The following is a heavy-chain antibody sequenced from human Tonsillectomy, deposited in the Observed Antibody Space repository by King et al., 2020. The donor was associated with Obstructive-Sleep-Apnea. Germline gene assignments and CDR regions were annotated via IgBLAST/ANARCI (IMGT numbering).Heavy chain of an antibody. Sequence: VQLVESGGGLVQPGRSLRLSCAASGFTFDDYGMHWVRHAPGKGLEWVSGISWNSGSIGYADSVKGRFTISRDNAKNSLYLQMNSLRAEDTALYFCAKDRFRYYYYGMDVWGQGTTVTVSS. CDR2: ISWNSGSI. J-gene: IGHJ6*02. D-gene: IGHD2-21*01. CDR1: GFTFDDYG. CDR3: AKDRFRYYYYGMDV. V-gene: IGHV3-9*01.